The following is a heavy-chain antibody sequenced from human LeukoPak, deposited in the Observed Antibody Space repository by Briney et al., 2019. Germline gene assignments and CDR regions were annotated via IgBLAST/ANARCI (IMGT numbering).Heavy chain of an antibody. J-gene: IGHJ4*02. D-gene: IGHD3-22*01. Sequence: SETLSLTCTVSGYSISSGYHWGWIRQPPGKGLEWIGSIYHSGSTYYNPSLKSRVTISVDTSKNQFSLKLSSVTAADTAVYYCARQTRFTMIVVRNPNYFDYWGQGTLVTVSS. CDR2: IYHSGST. CDR1: GYSISSGYH. V-gene: IGHV4-38-2*02. CDR3: ARQTRFTMIVVRNPNYFDY.